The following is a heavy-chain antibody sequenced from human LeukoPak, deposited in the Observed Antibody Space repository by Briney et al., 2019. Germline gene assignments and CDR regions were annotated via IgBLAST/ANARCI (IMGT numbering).Heavy chain of an antibody. J-gene: IGHJ4*02. CDR2: INPNSGGT. V-gene: IGHV1-2*02. CDR3: ARGRDIVATIDDY. Sequence: ASVKVSCKASGYTFTGYYMHWVRQAPGQGLEWMGWINPNSGGTNYAQKFQGRVTMTRDTSISTAYMELSRLRSDDTAVYYCARGRDIVATIDDYWGQGTLVTVSS. CDR1: GYTFTGYY. D-gene: IGHD5-12*01.